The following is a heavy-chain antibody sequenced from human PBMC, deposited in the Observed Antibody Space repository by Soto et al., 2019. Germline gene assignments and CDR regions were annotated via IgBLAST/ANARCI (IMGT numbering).Heavy chain of an antibody. CDR3: ASVFSTGTSYYYYGMDV. Sequence: SVKGSCKASGGTFSSYAISWVRQAPGQGLEWMGGIIPIFGTANYAQKFQGRVTITADESTSKAYMELSSLRSEDTAVYYCASVFSTGTSYYYYGMDVWGQGPTVTVSS. J-gene: IGHJ6*01. CDR1: GGTFSSYA. D-gene: IGHD4-17*01. CDR2: IIPIFGTA. V-gene: IGHV1-69*13.